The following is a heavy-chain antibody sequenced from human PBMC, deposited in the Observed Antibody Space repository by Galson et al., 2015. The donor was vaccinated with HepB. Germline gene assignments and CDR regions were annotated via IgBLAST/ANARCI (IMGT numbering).Heavy chain of an antibody. V-gene: IGHV3-21*01. CDR1: GFTFSSYS. D-gene: IGHD4-23*01. J-gene: IGHJ2*01. CDR3: ARDDRPTVIKRGWYFDL. Sequence: SLRLSCAASGFTFSSYSMNWVRQAPGKGLEWVSSISSSSSYIYYADSVKGRFTISRDNAKNSLYLQMNSLRAEDTAVYYCARDDRPTVIKRGWYFDLWGRGTLVTVSP. CDR2: ISSSSSYI.